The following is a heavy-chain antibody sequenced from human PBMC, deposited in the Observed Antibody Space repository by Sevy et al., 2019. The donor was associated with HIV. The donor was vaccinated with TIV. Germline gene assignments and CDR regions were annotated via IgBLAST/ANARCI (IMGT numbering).Heavy chain of an antibody. CDR3: ARGGGQDTRDAFDI. CDR2: IFPGGGT. Sequence: SEILSLTCSVSRGSITIGSYYWTWIRQPAGKGLEWIGRIFPGGGTNYNPSLKSRVAISVDTSKNQFSLKVYSVTAADTAVYYCARGGGQDTRDAFDIWGQGTVVTVSS. CDR1: RGSITIGSYY. D-gene: IGHD1-26*01. V-gene: IGHV4-61*02. J-gene: IGHJ3*02.